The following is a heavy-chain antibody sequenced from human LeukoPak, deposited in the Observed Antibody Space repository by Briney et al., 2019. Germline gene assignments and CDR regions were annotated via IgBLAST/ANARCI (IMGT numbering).Heavy chain of an antibody. D-gene: IGHD6-19*01. CDR1: GGSISSSSYY. V-gene: IGHV4-39*07. Sequence: SETLSLTCTVSGGSISSSSYYWGWIRQPPGKGLEWIGSIYYSGSTYYNPSLKSRVTISVDTSKNQFSLKLSSVTAADTAVYYCARAGYSSGWYRESFDYWGQGTLVTVSS. CDR2: IYYSGST. J-gene: IGHJ4*02. CDR3: ARAGYSSGWYRESFDY.